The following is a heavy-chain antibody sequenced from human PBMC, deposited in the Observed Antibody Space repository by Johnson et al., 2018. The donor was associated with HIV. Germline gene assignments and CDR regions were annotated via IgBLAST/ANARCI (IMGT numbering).Heavy chain of an antibody. CDR2: ISWNRSSI. CDR1: GFTFDDYA. Sequence: VQLVESGGGLVQPGRSLRLSCAASGFTFDDYAIHWVRQVPGKGLEWVSGISWNRSSIGYADSVKGRFTISRDNAKNSLYLQMNSLRAEDTAVYYCAKDWARIAAAQFDIWGQGTMVTV. CDR3: AKDWARIAAAQFDI. V-gene: IGHV3-9*01. D-gene: IGHD6-13*01. J-gene: IGHJ3*02.